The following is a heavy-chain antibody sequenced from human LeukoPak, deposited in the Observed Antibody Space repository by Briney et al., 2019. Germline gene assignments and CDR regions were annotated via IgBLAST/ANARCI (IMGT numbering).Heavy chain of an antibody. CDR3: ARLRDDFWSGSSLYYMDV. D-gene: IGHD3-3*01. Sequence: PSETLSLTCTVSGGSISSSRYYWGWIRQPPGKGLEWIVSIYYSGSTYYNPSLKSRVTISVDTSKNQFSLKLSSVTAADTAVYYCARLRDDFWSGSSLYYMDVWGKGTTVTVSS. CDR1: GGSISSSRYY. CDR2: IYYSGST. V-gene: IGHV4-39*01. J-gene: IGHJ6*03.